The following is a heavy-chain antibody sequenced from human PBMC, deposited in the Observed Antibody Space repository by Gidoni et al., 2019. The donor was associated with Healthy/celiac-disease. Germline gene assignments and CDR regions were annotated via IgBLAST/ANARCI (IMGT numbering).Heavy chain of an antibody. D-gene: IGHD2-2*01. Sequence: QVQLVQSGAEVKKPGASVKVSCQASGYTFTGYYLHWVRQAPGQGLEWMGWINPNSGGTNYAQKFQGRVTMTRDTSISTAYMELSRLRSDDTAVYYWARDLSSGYCSSTSCYYGMDVWGQGTTVTVSS. J-gene: IGHJ6*02. CDR2: INPNSGGT. CDR1: GYTFTGYY. V-gene: IGHV1-2*02. CDR3: ARDLSSGYCSSTSCYYGMDV.